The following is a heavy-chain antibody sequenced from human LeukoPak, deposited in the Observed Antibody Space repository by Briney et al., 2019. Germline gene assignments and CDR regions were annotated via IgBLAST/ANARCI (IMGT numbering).Heavy chain of an antibody. V-gene: IGHV3-20*04. CDR3: ARAGLVYYYDTSGYFSDAFDI. CDR1: GFTFGDYG. J-gene: IGHJ3*02. Sequence: PGGSLRLSCAASGFTFGDYGMSWVRQAPGKGLEWVAGINWNGGNTGYADSLKGRITISRDNAKNSLYLQVNSLRAEDTAFYYCARAGLVYYYDTSGYFSDAFDIWGQGTMVTVSS. CDR2: INWNGGNT. D-gene: IGHD3-22*01.